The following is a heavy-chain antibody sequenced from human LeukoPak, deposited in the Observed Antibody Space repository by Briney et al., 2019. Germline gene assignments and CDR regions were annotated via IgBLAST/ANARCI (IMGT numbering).Heavy chain of an antibody. D-gene: IGHD1-7*01. CDR1: GYTFTQYG. CDR2: TSAYNGDT. Sequence: AASVPVSCLHSGYTFTQYGLSWVRQAPGQGVEWMGWTSAYNGDTNYAQKLQGRVNMTTDTSTSTAYMELRSLTSDDTAVYYCARGDNCNYGGCDYWGQGTLVTVSS. J-gene: IGHJ4*02. V-gene: IGHV1-18*01. CDR3: ARGDNCNYGGCDY.